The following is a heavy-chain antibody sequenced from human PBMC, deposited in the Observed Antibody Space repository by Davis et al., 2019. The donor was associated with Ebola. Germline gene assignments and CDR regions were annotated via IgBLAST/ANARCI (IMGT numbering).Heavy chain of an antibody. CDR2: IWYDGSNK. CDR1: GFTFSSYG. D-gene: IGHD6-13*01. CDR3: ARDMDSSWYTHDAFDI. J-gene: IGHJ3*02. Sequence: PGGSLRLSCAASGFTFSSYGMHWVRQAPGKGLEWVAVIWYDGSNKYYADSVKGRFTISRDNAKNSLYLQMNSLRAEDTAVYYCARDMDSSWYTHDAFDIWGQGTMVTVSS. V-gene: IGHV3-33*01.